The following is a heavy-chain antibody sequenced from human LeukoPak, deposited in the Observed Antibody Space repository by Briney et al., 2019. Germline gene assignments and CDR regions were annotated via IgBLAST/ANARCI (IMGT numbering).Heavy chain of an antibody. V-gene: IGHV1-2*02. CDR3: ARVSGSYSPPDY. J-gene: IGHJ4*02. D-gene: IGHD1-26*01. CDR1: GYTFTGYY. Sequence: GASVKVSCKASGYTFTGYYMHWVRQAPGQGLEWMGWINPNSGGTNYAQKFQGRVTMTRDTPISAAYMELSRLRSDDTAVYYCARVSGSYSPPDYWGQGTLVTVSS. CDR2: INPNSGGT.